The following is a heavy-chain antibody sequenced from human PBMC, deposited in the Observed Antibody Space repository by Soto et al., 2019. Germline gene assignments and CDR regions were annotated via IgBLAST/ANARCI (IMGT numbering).Heavy chain of an antibody. CDR3: ASILRYL. D-gene: IGHD3-16*01. J-gene: IGHJ4*02. Sequence: QVQLQQWGAGLLKPSETLSLSCAVYGGSFSGYYWSWIRQPPGKGLEWIGEINHSGSTNYNPSLKCRVTSSVDTSKNQFSLRLSSVTAADTAVYYCASILRYLWGQGTLVTVSS. CDR1: GGSFSGYY. V-gene: IGHV4-34*01. CDR2: INHSGST.